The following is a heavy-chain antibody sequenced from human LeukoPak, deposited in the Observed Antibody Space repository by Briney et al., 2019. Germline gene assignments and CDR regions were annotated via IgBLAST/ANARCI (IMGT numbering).Heavy chain of an antibody. CDR2: INSDGSST. CDR1: GFTFSSYW. CDR3: ATSMDSSGYPFDY. J-gene: IGHJ4*02. V-gene: IGHV3-74*01. Sequence: AGSLRLSCAASGFTFSSYWMHWVRQAPGKGLVWVSRINSDGSSTNYADSVKGRFTISRDNAKNTLYLQMNSLRAEDTAVYYCATSMDSSGYPFDYWGQGTLVTVSS. D-gene: IGHD3-22*01.